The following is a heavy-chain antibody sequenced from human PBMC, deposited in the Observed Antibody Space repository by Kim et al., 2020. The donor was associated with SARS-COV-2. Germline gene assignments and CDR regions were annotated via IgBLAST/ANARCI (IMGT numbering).Heavy chain of an antibody. J-gene: IGHJ4*02. Sequence: GGSLRLSCAASGFTFSSYEMNWVRQAPGKGLEWVSYISSSGSTIYYADSVKGRFTISRDNAKNSLYLQMNSLRAEDTAVYYCSRVPARYYYDSSGHIWGQGTLVTVSS. CDR1: GFTFSSYE. V-gene: IGHV3-48*03. D-gene: IGHD3-22*01. CDR3: SRVPARYYYDSSGHI. CDR2: ISSSGSTI.